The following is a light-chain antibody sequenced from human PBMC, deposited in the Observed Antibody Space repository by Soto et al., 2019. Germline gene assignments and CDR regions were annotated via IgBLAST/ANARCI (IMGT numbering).Light chain of an antibody. V-gene: IGKV3-11*01. CDR2: DAS. CDR3: QQRGNWPLT. CDR1: QSVGSY. J-gene: IGKJ1*01. Sequence: IVVTQSPATLSLSPGERATLSCRASQSVGSYFAWYQQKPGQAPRLLIYDASNRATGIPARFSGSGSGTDFTLTISSLEPEDFAVYYCQQRGNWPLTFGQGTKVDIK.